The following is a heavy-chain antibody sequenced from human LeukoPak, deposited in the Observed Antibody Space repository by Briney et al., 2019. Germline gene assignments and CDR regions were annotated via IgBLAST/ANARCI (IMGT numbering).Heavy chain of an antibody. CDR1: GFTFSSYW. D-gene: IGHD3-10*01. CDR2: IKQGESEK. Sequence: GGSLRLSCAASGFTFSSYWMYWVRQAPGKGLEWVASIKQGESEKYYGDSVKGRFAVSRDNAKNSLFLQMNSLRAEDTAVYYCARDRGYAFDIWGQGTMVTVSS. J-gene: IGHJ3*02. V-gene: IGHV3-7*01. CDR3: ARDRGYAFDI.